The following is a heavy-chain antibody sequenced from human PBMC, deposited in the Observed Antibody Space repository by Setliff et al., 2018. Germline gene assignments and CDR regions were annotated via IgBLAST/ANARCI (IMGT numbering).Heavy chain of an antibody. Sequence: GESLKISCKGSGYSFSNFWIGWVRQMPGKGLEWMGIIYPGDSHTRYSPSFQGQVTMSADKSINTAYLQWSSLKASDTAMYYCARQKDTAMVYWFDPWGQGTLVTVSS. V-gene: IGHV5-51*01. CDR3: ARQKDTAMVYWFDP. CDR1: GYSFSNFW. D-gene: IGHD5-18*01. CDR2: IYPGDSHT. J-gene: IGHJ5*02.